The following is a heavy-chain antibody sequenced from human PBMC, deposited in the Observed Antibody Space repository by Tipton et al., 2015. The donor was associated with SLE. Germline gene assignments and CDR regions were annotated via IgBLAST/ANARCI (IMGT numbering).Heavy chain of an antibody. CDR3: VKLGDFWSGSFDY. Sequence: SLRLSCSASGFTFSSYAMHWVRQAPGKGLEYVSGISSNGGSTNYADSVKGRFSISRDNSKNTLYIQMSSLRAEDTAVYYCVKLGDFWSGSFDYWGQGTLVTVSS. CDR2: ISSNGGST. J-gene: IGHJ4*02. CDR1: GFTFSSYA. V-gene: IGHV3-64D*06. D-gene: IGHD3-3*01.